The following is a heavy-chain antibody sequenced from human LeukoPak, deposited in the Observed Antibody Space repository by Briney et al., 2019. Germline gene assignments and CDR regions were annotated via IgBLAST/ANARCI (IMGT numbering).Heavy chain of an antibody. CDR2: IYYSGST. V-gene: IGHV4-59*08. D-gene: IGHD4-23*01. J-gene: IGHJ6*02. CDR1: GGSISSYY. Sequence: SETLSLTCTVSGGSISSYYWSWIRQPPGKGLEWIGYIYYSGSTNYNPSLKGRVTISVDTSKNQFSLKLSSVTAADTAVYYCALNSSPWAGMDVWGQGTTVTVSS. CDR3: ALNSSPWAGMDV.